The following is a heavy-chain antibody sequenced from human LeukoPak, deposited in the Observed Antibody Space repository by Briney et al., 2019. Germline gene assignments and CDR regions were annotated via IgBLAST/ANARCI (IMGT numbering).Heavy chain of an antibody. CDR2: IYSKTDGGTT. V-gene: IGHV3-15*01. J-gene: IGHJ4*02. D-gene: IGHD2-2*01. CDR1: GFSFSSYW. CDR3: TTMPLGYCSSASCYAPSDY. Sequence: GGSLRLSCAASGFSFSSYWMHWVRQAPGKGLEWVGRIYSKTDGGTTDYATPVKGRFTISRDDSKNTLYLQMNSLKTEDTAVYYCTTMPLGYCSSASCYAPSDYWGQGTLVTVSS.